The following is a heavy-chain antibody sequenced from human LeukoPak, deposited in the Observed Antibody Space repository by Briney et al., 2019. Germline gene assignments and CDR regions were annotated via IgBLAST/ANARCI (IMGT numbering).Heavy chain of an antibody. CDR2: IYHSGST. D-gene: IGHD5-18*01. Sequence: SGTLSLTCAVSGGSITSSYWWSWVRQPPGKGLEWIGQIYHSGSTNYNPSLKSRATISVDKSKNQFSLKLGSVTAADTAVYYCARRDRPLWTFDYWGQGTLVTVSS. CDR1: GGSITSSYW. J-gene: IGHJ4*02. CDR3: ARRDRPLWTFDY. V-gene: IGHV4-4*02.